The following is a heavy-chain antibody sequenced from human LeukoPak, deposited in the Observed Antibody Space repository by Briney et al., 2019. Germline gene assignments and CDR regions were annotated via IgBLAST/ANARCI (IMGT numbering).Heavy chain of an antibody. V-gene: IGHV1-69*01. Sequence: ASVKVSCKASGGTFSSYAISWVRQAPGQGLEWMGGIIPIFGTANYAQKFQGRVTITADESSSTAYMELSSLRSEDTAVYYCAISGPEPAAIGWGQGTLVTVFS. CDR2: IIPIFGTA. CDR1: GGTFSSYA. J-gene: IGHJ4*02. CDR3: AISGPEPAAIG. D-gene: IGHD2-2*01.